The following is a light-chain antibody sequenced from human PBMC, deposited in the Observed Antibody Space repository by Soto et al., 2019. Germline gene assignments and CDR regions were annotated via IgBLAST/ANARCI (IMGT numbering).Light chain of an antibody. J-gene: IGKJ2*03. V-gene: IGKV1-5*03. CDR3: QQYNSYLDS. Sequence: DIQMTQSPSTLSASIGDRVTITCRASQSISSWLAWYQQKPGKAPKLLIYKASNLESGVPSRFSGSVSGTEFTLTSSRLQPDDFATYYCQQYNSYLDSFGQGTKLEIK. CDR1: QSISSW. CDR2: KAS.